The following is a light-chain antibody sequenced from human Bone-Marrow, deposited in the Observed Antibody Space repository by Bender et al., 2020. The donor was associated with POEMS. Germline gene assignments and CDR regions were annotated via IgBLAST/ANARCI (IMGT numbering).Light chain of an antibody. CDR3: ISYTSSSTLV. CDR2: DVN. J-gene: IGLJ3*02. V-gene: IGLV2-14*03. Sequence: QSALTQPASGSGSPGQSITISCTGTSSDIGGYNYVSWYQQHPGKAPKLMILDVNNRPSGVSNRFSGSKSGNTASLTISGLQAEDEADYFCISYTSSSTLVFGGGTKLTVL. CDR1: SSDIGGYNY.